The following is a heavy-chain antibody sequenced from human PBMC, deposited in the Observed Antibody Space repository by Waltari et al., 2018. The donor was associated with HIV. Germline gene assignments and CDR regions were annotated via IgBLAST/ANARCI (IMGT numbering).Heavy chain of an antibody. J-gene: IGHJ6*02. CDR1: GGSISSYY. Sequence: QVQLQESGPGLVKPSETLSLTCTVSGGSISSYYWSWIRRPPGKGLEWIGYIYYSGSTNYNPSLKSRVTISVDTSKSQFSLKLSSVTAADTAVYYCARGVAFGGYYYGMDVWGQGTTVTVSS. D-gene: IGHD2-21*01. CDR3: ARGVAFGGYYYGMDV. CDR2: IYYSGST. V-gene: IGHV4-59*01.